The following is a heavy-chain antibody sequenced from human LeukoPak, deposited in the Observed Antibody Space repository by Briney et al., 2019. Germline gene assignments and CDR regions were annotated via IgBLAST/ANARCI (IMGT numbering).Heavy chain of an antibody. CDR2: IYYSGST. CDR1: GGSISSSSYY. CDR3: ARQESGY. Sequence: SETLSLTCTVSGGSISSSSYYWGWIRQPPGKGLEWIGSIYYSGSTYYNPSLKSRVTISVDTSKNQFSLKLGSVTAADTAVYYCARQESGYWGQGTLVTVSS. J-gene: IGHJ4*02. V-gene: IGHV4-39*01. D-gene: IGHD2/OR15-2a*01.